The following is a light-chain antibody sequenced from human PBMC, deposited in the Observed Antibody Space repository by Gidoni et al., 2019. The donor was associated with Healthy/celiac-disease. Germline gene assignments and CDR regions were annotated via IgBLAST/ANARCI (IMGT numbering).Light chain of an antibody. V-gene: IGKV1-33*01. Sequence: DIQMTQSPSSQSASVGDRVTITCQASQDISNYLNWYQQKPGKAPKLLIYDAYNWETGVPSRCSGSGSGTDFTFTISSLQPEDIATYYCQQYDNLPITFGGGTKVEIK. CDR2: DAY. J-gene: IGKJ4*01. CDR3: QQYDNLPIT. CDR1: QDISNY.